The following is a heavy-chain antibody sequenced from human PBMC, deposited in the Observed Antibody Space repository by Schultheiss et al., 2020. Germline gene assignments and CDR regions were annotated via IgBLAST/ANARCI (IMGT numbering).Heavy chain of an antibody. J-gene: IGHJ6*02. V-gene: IGHV3-30*03. D-gene: IGHD6-19*01. CDR2: ISYDGSNK. CDR1: GFTFSSYG. Sequence: GGSLRLSCAASGFTFSSYGMHWVRQAPGKGLEWVAVISYDGSNKYYADSVKGRFTISRDNSKNTLYLQMNSLRAEDTAVYYCARDKGTVAGYYYGMDVWGQGTTVNGYS. CDR3: ARDKGTVAGYYYGMDV.